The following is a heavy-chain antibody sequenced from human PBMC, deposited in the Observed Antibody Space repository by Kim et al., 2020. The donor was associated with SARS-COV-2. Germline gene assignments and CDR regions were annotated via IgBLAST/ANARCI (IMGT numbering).Heavy chain of an antibody. V-gene: IGHV4-39*01. CDR1: GASISSSSYY. D-gene: IGHD4-17*01. CDR2: MYYTGST. Sequence: SETLSLTCTVSGASISSSSYYWGWIRQPPGKGLEWIGTMYYTGSTYYNPSLKSRVTTSVDTSKNQFSLKLSSVTAADTAVYYCARLTTVTSYFDYWGQGTLVTVSS. CDR3: ARLTTVTSYFDY. J-gene: IGHJ4*02.